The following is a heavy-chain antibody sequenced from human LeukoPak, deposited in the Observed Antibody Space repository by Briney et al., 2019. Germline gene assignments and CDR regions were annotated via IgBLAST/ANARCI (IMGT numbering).Heavy chain of an antibody. J-gene: IGHJ6*03. D-gene: IGHD6-19*01. CDR1: DDSITIYY. V-gene: IGHV4-59*01. CDR2: IDHTGIT. CDR3: ARDTSTSGWPYYYYYMDV. Sequence: PSETLSLTCTVSDDSITIYYWSWIRQPPGKGLEWIGYIDHTGITNYNPSLNSRVTISRDTSKNHFSLELSSVTAADTAVYYCARDTSTSGWPYYYYYMDVWGKGTTVTVSS.